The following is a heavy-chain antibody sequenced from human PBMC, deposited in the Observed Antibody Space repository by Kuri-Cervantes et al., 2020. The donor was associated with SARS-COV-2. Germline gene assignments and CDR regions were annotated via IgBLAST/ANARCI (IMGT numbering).Heavy chain of an antibody. CDR2: IRYDGSYK. CDR1: GFTFSSYG. J-gene: IGHJ4*02. CDR3: ATVDGSGSFNYFDY. Sequence: GESLKISCAASGFTFSSYGMHWVRQAPGKGLEWVAFIRYDGSYKYYADSVKGRFTISRDKSKNTLYLQMNSLRAEDTAVYYCATVDGSGSFNYFDYWGQGTLVTVSS. V-gene: IGHV3-30*02. D-gene: IGHD3-10*01.